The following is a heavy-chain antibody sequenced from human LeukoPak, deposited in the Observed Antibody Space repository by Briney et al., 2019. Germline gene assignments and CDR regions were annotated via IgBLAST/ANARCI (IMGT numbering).Heavy chain of an antibody. J-gene: IGHJ4*02. CDR2: IFYTGNT. D-gene: IGHD3-3*01. V-gene: IGHV4-39*01. CDR1: GDSISRNNYH. CDR3: ARIGLHGVLITSAPDY. Sequence: PSETLSLTCIVSGDSISRNNYHWGWIRQPPGKGLEWIGSIFYTGNTYYNPSLKSRVTISVDTSKNQFSLKLSSVTAADTAVYYCARIGLHGVLITSAPDYWGQGILVTVSS.